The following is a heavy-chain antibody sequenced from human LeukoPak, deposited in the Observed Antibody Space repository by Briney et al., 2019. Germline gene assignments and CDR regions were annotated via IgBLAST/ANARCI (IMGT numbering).Heavy chain of an antibody. Sequence: GGSLRLSCAASRFTFSSYGMTWVRQAPGKGLEWVSAISGSGGNTYYADSVKGRFTISRDSSQSSLFLQMNSLRAEDTGVYYCAKAYGGYSFDYWGQGTLVTVSS. CDR1: RFTFSSYG. CDR2: ISGSGGNT. V-gene: IGHV3-23*01. D-gene: IGHD4-17*01. CDR3: AKAYGGYSFDY. J-gene: IGHJ4*02.